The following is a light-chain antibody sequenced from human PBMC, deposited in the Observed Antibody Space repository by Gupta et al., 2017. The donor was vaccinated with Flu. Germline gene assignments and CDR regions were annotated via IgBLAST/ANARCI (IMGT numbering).Light chain of an antibody. CDR1: QSISSW. CDR3: QHHNNCPFT. J-gene: IGKJ2*01. CDR2: KAS. Sequence: DIQMTHSPSTLSASVGDRVTITCRASQSISSWLAWYQQKPGKAPKLLIYKASTLESGVPSRFGGSGSGTEFTLTISSLQPDDFATYYCQHHNNCPFTFGQGTKLEIK. V-gene: IGKV1-5*03.